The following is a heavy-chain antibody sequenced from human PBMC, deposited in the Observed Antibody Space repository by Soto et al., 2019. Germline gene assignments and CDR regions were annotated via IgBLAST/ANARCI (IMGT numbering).Heavy chain of an antibody. CDR2: INYSGKT. CDR1: GYSISSGYY. V-gene: IGHV4-38-2*01. CDR3: GRSGDDYGSYIDY. Sequence: PXETLSLTCGVSGYSISSGYYWAWSRQPPGKGLEWIGSINYSGKTYHNPSLRSRVTISVDTSKNQLSLKLTSVTAADTAVYYCGRSGDDYGSYIDYWGQGTLVTVSS. J-gene: IGHJ4*02. D-gene: IGHD4-17*01.